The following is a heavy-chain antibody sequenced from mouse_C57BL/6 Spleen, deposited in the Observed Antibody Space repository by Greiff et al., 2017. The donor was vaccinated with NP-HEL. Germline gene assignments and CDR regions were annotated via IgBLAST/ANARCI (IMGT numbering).Heavy chain of an antibody. D-gene: IGHD1-1*01. J-gene: IGHJ4*01. Sequence: VQLKQSGPGLVKPSQSLSLTCSVTGYSITSGYYWNWIRQFPGNKLEWMGYISYDGSNNYNPSLKNRISITRDTSKNQFFLKLNSVTTEDTATYYCAREGAHYGSSSMDYWGQGTSVTVSS. CDR3: AREGAHYGSSSMDY. CDR1: GYSITSGYY. V-gene: IGHV3-6*01. CDR2: ISYDGSN.